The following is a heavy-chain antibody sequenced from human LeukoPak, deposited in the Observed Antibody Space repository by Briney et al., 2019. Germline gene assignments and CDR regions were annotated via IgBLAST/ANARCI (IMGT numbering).Heavy chain of an antibody. V-gene: IGHV4-34*01. CDR1: GGSFSGYY. D-gene: IGHD5-24*01. CDR3: ARGPIEMATRGFDY. Sequence: SETLSLTCAVYGGSFSGYYWSWICQPPGKGLEWIGEINHSGSTNYNPSLKSRVTISVDTSKNQFSLKLSSVTAADTAVYYCARGPIEMATRGFDYWGQGTLVTVSS. J-gene: IGHJ4*02. CDR2: INHSGST.